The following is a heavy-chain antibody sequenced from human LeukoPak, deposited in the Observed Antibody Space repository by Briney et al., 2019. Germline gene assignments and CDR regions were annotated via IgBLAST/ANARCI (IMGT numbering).Heavy chain of an antibody. V-gene: IGHV4-34*01. Sequence: SETLSLTCAVYGGSFSGYYWSWIRQPPGKGLEWIGEINHSGSTNYNPSLKSRVTISVDTSKNQFSLKLSSVTAADTAVYYCARGKYYYGSGSYYNENWFDPWGQGTLVTVSS. CDR1: GGSFSGYY. CDR3: ARGKYYYGSGSYYNENWFDP. J-gene: IGHJ5*02. D-gene: IGHD3-10*01. CDR2: INHSGST.